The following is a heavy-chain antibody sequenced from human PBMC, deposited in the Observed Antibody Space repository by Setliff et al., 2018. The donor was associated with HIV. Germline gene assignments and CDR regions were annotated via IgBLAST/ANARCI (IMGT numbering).Heavy chain of an antibody. Sequence: ASVKVSCKAFGYTFTTYSLHWVRQAPGQSLEWMGWINVGKGDTKYSQEFQGRITITTDTSANTGYMELSSLRSGDTAVYFCARGALLAVFDFDHWGHGTLVTV. CDR1: GYTFTTYS. CDR2: INVGKGDT. V-gene: IGHV1-3*01. CDR3: ARGALLAVFDFDH. J-gene: IGHJ4*01. D-gene: IGHD3-10*01.